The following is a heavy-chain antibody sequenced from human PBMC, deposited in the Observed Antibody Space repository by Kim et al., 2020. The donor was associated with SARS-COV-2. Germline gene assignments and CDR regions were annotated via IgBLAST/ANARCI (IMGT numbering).Heavy chain of an antibody. Sequence: GGSLRLSCEASGFSFRTYGLHWVRQAPGKGLEWVAVIWKEGKTDFYADSVKGRCTISRDNPKNTLCLQMNSLRVADTAVYYCGKGLEVQGMVVLDYWGQG. J-gene: IGHJ4*02. CDR3: GKGLEVQGMVVLDY. CDR2: IWKEGKTD. CDR1: GFSFRTYG. V-gene: IGHV3-33*06. D-gene: IGHD3-10*01.